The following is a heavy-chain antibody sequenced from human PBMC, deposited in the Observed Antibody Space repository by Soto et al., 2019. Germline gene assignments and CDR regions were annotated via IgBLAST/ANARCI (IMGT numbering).Heavy chain of an antibody. D-gene: IGHD3-9*01. Sequence: QVQLVQSGAEVKKPGASVKVSCKASGYTFSSYYIHWVRQAPGQGLECIGISNPDGGSANYAQNFKGRLTVTRDTSTATVYMDLSALTADDPAMYYCARGLGLGDCWGQGTLVSVSS. V-gene: IGHV1-46*01. CDR1: GYTFSSYY. CDR2: SNPDGGSA. CDR3: ARGLGLGDC. J-gene: IGHJ4*02.